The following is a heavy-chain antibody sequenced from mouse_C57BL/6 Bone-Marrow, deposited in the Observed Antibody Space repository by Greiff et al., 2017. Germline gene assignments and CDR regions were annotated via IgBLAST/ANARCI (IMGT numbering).Heavy chain of an antibody. CDR2: ISDGGSYT. J-gene: IGHJ1*03. CDR3: VREDASSDV. CDR1: GITFSSYA. V-gene: IGHV5-4*01. Sequence: EVMLVESGGGLVKPGGSLKLSWAASGITFSSYAMSWVRQTPEKRLEWVATISDGGSYTYYPDNVKGRFTISRDNAKNNLYLQMSHLKSEDTAMYYCVREDASSDVWGTGTTVTVSS.